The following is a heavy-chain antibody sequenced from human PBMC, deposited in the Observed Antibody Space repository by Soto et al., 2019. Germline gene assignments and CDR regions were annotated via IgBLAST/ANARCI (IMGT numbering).Heavy chain of an antibody. CDR1: GGSISSGYYY. J-gene: IGHJ6*02. Sequence: QVQLQESGPGLLKPSQTLSLTCTVSGGSISSGYYYWSWIRQHPGKGLEYIGYIYNSGTTYYNPSLRSLVTISVDTSKNQFSLKLSSVTAADTAVYYCARDKRYYGMDVWGQGTTVTVSS. CDR3: ARDKRYYGMDV. CDR2: IYNSGTT. V-gene: IGHV4-31*01.